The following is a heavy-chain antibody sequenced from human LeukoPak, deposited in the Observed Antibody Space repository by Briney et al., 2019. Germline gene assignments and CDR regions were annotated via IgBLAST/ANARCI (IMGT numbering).Heavy chain of an antibody. J-gene: IGHJ4*02. D-gene: IGHD1-1*01. CDR3: ATGESYTTSFDY. CDR2: VDPEDGET. V-gene: IGHV1-69-2*01. CDR1: GYTFTDYY. Sequence: ASVKISCKVSGYTFTDYYVHWVQQAPGKGVEWMGLVDPEDGETIYAEKFRGRVTITADTSTDTAYMELSSLRSEDTAVYYCATGESYTTSFDYWGQGTLVTVSS.